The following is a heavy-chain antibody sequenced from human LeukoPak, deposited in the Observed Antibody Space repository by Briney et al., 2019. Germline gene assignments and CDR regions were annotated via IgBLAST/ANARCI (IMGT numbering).Heavy chain of an antibody. J-gene: IGHJ5*02. CDR1: GFTFDDYG. CDR3: ARVRSSGYYHNWFDP. V-gene: IGHV3-20*04. CDR2: INWNGGST. D-gene: IGHD3-22*01. Sequence: GGSLRLSCAASGFTFDDYGMSWVRQGPGKGLEWVSGINWNGGSTGYADSVKGRFTISRDNAKNSLYLQMNSLRAEDTALYYCARVRSSGYYHNWFDPWGQGTLVTVSS.